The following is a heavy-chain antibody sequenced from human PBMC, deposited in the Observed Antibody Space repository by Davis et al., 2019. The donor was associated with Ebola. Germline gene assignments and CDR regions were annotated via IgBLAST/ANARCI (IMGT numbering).Heavy chain of an antibody. V-gene: IGHV1-69*06. CDR3: ARDDWNQNWFDS. CDR2: IIPIFGTA. Sequence: SVKVSCKASGYTFSSYGISWVRQAPGQGLEWMGGIIPIFGTAKYAQKFQGRVTITADNSTSKAYMELSSLRSEDTAVYYCARDDWNQNWFDSWGQGTLVTVSS. CDR1: GYTFSSYG. J-gene: IGHJ5*01. D-gene: IGHD1-1*01.